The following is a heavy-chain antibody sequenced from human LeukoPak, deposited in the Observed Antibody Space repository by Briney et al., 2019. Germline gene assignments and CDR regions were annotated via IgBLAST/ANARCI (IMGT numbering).Heavy chain of an antibody. V-gene: IGHV3-23*01. CDR2: ISGSGGST. CDR1: GFTFNSYA. D-gene: IGHD2-21*02. Sequence: GGSLRLSCAASGFTFNSYAMSWVRQAPGKGLEWVSAISGSGGSTYYADSVKGRFTISRDNSKNTLYLQMNSLRAEDTAVYYCAKAYCGGDCYSSWFDPWGQGTLVTVSS. CDR3: AKAYCGGDCYSSWFDP. J-gene: IGHJ5*02.